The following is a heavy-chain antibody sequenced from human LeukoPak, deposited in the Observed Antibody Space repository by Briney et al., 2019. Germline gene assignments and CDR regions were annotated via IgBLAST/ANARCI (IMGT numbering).Heavy chain of an antibody. CDR3: ARGGDIVGAAHFDY. Sequence: GGSLRLSCAASGFTFDDYGMSWVRQAPGKGLEWVSGINWNGGSTGYADSVKGRFTISRDNAKNSLYLQMNSLRAEDTALYYCARGGDIVGAAHFDYWGQGTLVTVSS. CDR1: GFTFDDYG. V-gene: IGHV3-20*04. J-gene: IGHJ4*02. D-gene: IGHD1-26*01. CDR2: INWNGGST.